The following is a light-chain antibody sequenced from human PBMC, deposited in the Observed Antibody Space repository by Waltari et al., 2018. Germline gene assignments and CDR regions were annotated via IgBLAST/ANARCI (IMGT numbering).Light chain of an antibody. CDR2: DVS. CDR1: QITSRA. J-gene: IGKJ1*01. CDR3: QHYVRLPVT. Sequence: IILTQSPRTLPLSTGESATLSCRASQITSRALDWYQQKPGQAPRLLIYDVSTRASGIPDRFSGSGSGTDFSLTISRLESEDFAVYYCQHYVRLPVTFGQGTKLEFK. V-gene: IGKV3-20*01.